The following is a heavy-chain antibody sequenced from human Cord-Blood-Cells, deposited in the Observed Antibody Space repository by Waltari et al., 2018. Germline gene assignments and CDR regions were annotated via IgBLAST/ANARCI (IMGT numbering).Heavy chain of an antibody. J-gene: IGHJ6*03. CDR1: GYTLTELS. CDR2: CDPEDGET. Sequence: QVQLVQSGAEVKKPGASVKVSCKVSGYTLTELSMHWVRQAPGKGLEWMGGCDPEDGETIYEQKFQCRVTMTEDTSTDTAYMELSSLRAEYTAVYYCATAKGYYDCYMDVWGKGTTVTVSS. CDR3: ATAKGYYDCYMDV. V-gene: IGHV1-24*01.